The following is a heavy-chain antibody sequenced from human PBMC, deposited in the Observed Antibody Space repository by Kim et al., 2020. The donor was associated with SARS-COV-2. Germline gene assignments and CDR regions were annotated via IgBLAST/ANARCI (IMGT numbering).Heavy chain of an antibody. CDR2: ISYDVSNK. V-gene: IGHV3-30*18. J-gene: IGHJ6*02. Sequence: GGSLRLSCAASGFTFSSYGMHWVCQAPGKGLEWVAVISYDVSNKYYADSVKGRFTISRDNSKNTMYLQMNSLRTEDTAVYYCAKVSGGWRQPYYYYYSGIDLGDQGPTVTVSS. CDR1: GFTFSSYG. CDR3: AKVSGGWRQPYYYYYSGIDL. D-gene: IGHD1-1*01.